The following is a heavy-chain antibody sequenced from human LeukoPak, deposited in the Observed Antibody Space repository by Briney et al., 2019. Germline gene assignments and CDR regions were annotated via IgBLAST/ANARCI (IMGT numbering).Heavy chain of an antibody. CDR1: GGSISSGGYY. J-gene: IGHJ4*02. CDR2: IYYSGST. D-gene: IGHD3-10*01. V-gene: IGHV4-31*03. Sequence: PSQTLSLTCTVSGGSISSGGYYWSWIRQHPGRGLEWIGYIYYSGSTYYNPSLKSRVTISVDTSKNQFSLKLSSVTAADTAVYYCARDRGSHPPYYFDYWGQGILVTVSS. CDR3: ARDRGSHPPYYFDY.